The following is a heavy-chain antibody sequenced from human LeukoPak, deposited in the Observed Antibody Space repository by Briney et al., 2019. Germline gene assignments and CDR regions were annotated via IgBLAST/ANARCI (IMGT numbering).Heavy chain of an antibody. V-gene: IGHV4-38-2*02. CDR1: GYSINSGYY. J-gene: IGHJ5*02. D-gene: IGHD6-19*01. CDR2: IYHSGTT. CDR3: ARDWGIAVAGTPGGFDP. Sequence: SETLSLTCTVSGYSINSGYYWGWIRQPPGKGLEWIGSIYHSGTTYYNPSPKSRVTISVDTSKNQFSLKLSSVTAADTAVYYCARDWGIAVAGTPGGFDPWGQGTLVTVSS.